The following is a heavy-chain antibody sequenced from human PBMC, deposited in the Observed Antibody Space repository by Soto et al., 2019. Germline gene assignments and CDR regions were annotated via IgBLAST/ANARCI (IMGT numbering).Heavy chain of an antibody. CDR2: FDPEDGET. J-gene: IGHJ5*02. D-gene: IGHD3-3*01. CDR1: GYTLTELS. Sequence: GSVKVSCKVSGYTLTELSMHWVREAPGKGLEWMGGFDPEDGETIYAQKFQGRVTMTEDTSTDTAYMELSSLRSEDTAVYYCATGLRKLRFLEWLSASWFDPWGQGIMVTV. V-gene: IGHV1-24*01. CDR3: ATGLRKLRFLEWLSASWFDP.